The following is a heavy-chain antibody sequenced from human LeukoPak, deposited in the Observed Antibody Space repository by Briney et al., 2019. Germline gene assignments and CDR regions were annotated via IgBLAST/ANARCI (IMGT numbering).Heavy chain of an antibody. V-gene: IGHV4-59*01. CDR2: IYYSGGTGDT. CDR1: GGPISDYY. J-gene: IGHJ5*02. D-gene: IGHD3-10*01. CDR3: ARIGAPYYFSS. Sequence: SETLSLTCSVSGGPISDYYWSWIRQSPAEGLERIGYIYYSGGTGDTNYNPSLNIGVTISVDASKNQFSLKLNSVTAADTAVYYCARIGAPYYFSSWGQGIRVTVSS.